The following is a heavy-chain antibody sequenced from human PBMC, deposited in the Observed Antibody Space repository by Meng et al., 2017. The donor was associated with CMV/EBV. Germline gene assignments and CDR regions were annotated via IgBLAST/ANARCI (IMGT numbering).Heavy chain of an antibody. Sequence: QVQRQESGPVLCTPSQTLSLTCTVSGGSISSGDYYWSWIRQPPGKGLEWIGYIYYSGSTYYNPSLKSRVTISVDTSKNQFSLKLSSVTAADTAVYYCARAAPDYYDSSGPPDYWGQGTLVTVSS. CDR2: IYYSGST. J-gene: IGHJ4*02. CDR1: GGSISSGDYY. CDR3: ARAAPDYYDSSGPPDY. V-gene: IGHV4-30-4*08. D-gene: IGHD3-22*01.